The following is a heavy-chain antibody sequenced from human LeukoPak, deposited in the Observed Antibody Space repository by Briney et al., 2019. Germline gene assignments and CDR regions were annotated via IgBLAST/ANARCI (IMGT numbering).Heavy chain of an antibody. D-gene: IGHD1-14*01. J-gene: IGHJ6*02. CDR2: MNPNSGNT. CDR1: GYTLTSYD. Sequence: ASVKVSCKASGYTLTSYDINWVRQATGQGLEWMGWMNPNSGNTSYAQKFQGRVTMTRDTSINTAYMELSSLRSEDTAVYYCASNAEGAGYYYYYYGMDVWGQGTTVTVSS. V-gene: IGHV1-8*01. CDR3: ASNAEGAGYYYYYYGMDV.